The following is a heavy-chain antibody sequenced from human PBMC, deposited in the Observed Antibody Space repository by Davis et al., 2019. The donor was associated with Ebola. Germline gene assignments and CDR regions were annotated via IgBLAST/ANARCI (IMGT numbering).Heavy chain of an antibody. CDR3: ARGATRASEDDY. CDR1: GFTFSSYA. Sequence: PGGSLRLSCAASGFTFSSYAMSWVRQAPGKGLEWVSAISGSGGRTYYADSVKGRFTISRDNAKNTLYLQMNSLRAEDTAVYYCARGATRASEDDYWGQGTLVTVSS. D-gene: IGHD1-14*01. J-gene: IGHJ4*02. V-gene: IGHV3-23*01. CDR2: ISGSGGRT.